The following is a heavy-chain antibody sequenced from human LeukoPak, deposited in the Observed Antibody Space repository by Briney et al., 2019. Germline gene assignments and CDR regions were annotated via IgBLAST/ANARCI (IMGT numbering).Heavy chain of an antibody. CDR1: GFTFSSYA. CDR3: AKARDYVWGSSDY. CDR2: INGSGGST. Sequence: PGGSLRLSCAASGFTFSSYAMSWVRQAPGKGLEWVSAINGSGGSTYYADSVKGRFTISRDNSKNTLYLQMNSLRAEDTAVYYCAKARDYVWGSSDYWSQGTLVTVSS. V-gene: IGHV3-23*01. J-gene: IGHJ4*02. D-gene: IGHD3-16*01.